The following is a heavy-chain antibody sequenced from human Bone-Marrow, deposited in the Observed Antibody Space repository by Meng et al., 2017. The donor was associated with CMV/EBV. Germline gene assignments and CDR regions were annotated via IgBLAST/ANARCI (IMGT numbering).Heavy chain of an antibody. CDR1: GGSIRSYY. V-gene: IGHV4-59*01. Sequence: SETLSLTCTVSGGSIRSYYWSWIRQPPGKGLEWIGYIYYSGSTNYNPSLKSRVTISVDTSKNQFSLKLSSVTAADTAVYYCARYERLSYSFDYWGQGTLVTVSS. CDR3: ARYERLSYSFDY. CDR2: IYYSGST. D-gene: IGHD3-16*01. J-gene: IGHJ4*02.